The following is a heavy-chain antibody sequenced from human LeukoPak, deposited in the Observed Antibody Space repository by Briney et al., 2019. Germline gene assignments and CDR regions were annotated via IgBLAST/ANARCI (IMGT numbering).Heavy chain of an antibody. CDR3: ARKDIVVVPAAQNWFDP. Sequence: SETLSLTCAAYGGSFSGYYWSWIRQPPGKGLEWIGEINHSGSTNYNPSLKSRVTISVDTSKNQFSLKLSSVTAADTAVYYCARKDIVVVPAAQNWFDPWGQGTLVTVSS. D-gene: IGHD2-2*01. CDR2: INHSGST. CDR1: GGSFSGYY. J-gene: IGHJ5*02. V-gene: IGHV4-34*01.